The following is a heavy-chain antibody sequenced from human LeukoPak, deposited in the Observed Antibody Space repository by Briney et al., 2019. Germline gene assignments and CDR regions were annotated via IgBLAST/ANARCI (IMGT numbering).Heavy chain of an antibody. CDR3: ATLVGGTSGWFDP. CDR1: GYTFSTYG. CDR2: ISAYNGNT. Sequence: ASVKVSCKASGYTFSTYGITWVRQAPGQGLEWMGWISAYNGNTNYAQKLQGRVTMTTDTSTSTASMELRSLRSDDPAVYYCATLVGGTSGWFDPWGQGTLVTVSS. J-gene: IGHJ5*02. V-gene: IGHV1-18*01. D-gene: IGHD1-26*01.